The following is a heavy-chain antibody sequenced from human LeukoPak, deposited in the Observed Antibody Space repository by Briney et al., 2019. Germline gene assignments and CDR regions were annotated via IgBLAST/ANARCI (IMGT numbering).Heavy chain of an antibody. D-gene: IGHD3-22*01. CDR1: GFTFSSYA. V-gene: IGHV3-23*01. CDR3: AKQIQPYYYDSSGYYYSSYFDY. J-gene: IGHJ4*02. CDR2: ISGSGGST. Sequence: GGSLRLSCAASGFTFSSYAMSWVRQAPGKGLEWVSAISGSGGSTYYADSVKGRSTISRDNSKNTLYLQMNSLRAEDTAVYYCAKQIQPYYYDSSGYYYSSYFDYWGQGTLVTVSS.